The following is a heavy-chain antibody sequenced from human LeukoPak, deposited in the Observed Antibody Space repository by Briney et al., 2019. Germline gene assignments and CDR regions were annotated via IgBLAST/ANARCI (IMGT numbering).Heavy chain of an antibody. CDR2: ISSSSSYI. CDR1: GFTFSNAW. V-gene: IGHV3-21*01. CDR3: ARDTMVRGDHAFDI. D-gene: IGHD3-10*01. J-gene: IGHJ3*02. Sequence: GGSLRLSCAASGFTFSNAWMSWVRQAPGKGLEWVSSISSSSSYIYYADSVKGRFTISRDNAKNSLYLQMNSLRAEDTAVYYCARDTMVRGDHAFDIWGQGTMVTVSS.